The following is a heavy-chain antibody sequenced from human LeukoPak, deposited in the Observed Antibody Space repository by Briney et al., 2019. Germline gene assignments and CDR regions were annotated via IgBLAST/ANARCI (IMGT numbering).Heavy chain of an antibody. D-gene: IGHD6-13*01. J-gene: IGHJ5*02. Sequence: GRSLRLFCATSGYTFDDYAMHWARQAPGKGLEWGSGISWNRGSIGYADSVKGRFPISRDNDKNSLYLQMNSERAEDTALYYCAKATFGTGIASAGLDPWGQGTLVTVSS. CDR2: ISWNRGSI. CDR1: GYTFDDYA. CDR3: AKATFGTGIASAGLDP. V-gene: IGHV3-9*01.